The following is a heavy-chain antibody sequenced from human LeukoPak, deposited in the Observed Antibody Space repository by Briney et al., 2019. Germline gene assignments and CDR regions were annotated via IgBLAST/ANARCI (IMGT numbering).Heavy chain of an antibody. D-gene: IGHD3-3*01. J-gene: IGHJ4*02. Sequence: SETLSLTCAVYGGSFSGYYWSWIRQPAGKGLEWIGRIYTSGSTNYNPSLKSRVTISVDTSKNQFSLKLSSVTAADTAVYYCARDSDFLSGYYYYFDYWGQGTLVTVSS. CDR3: ARDSDFLSGYYYYFDY. CDR2: IYTSGST. CDR1: GGSFSGYY. V-gene: IGHV4-4*07.